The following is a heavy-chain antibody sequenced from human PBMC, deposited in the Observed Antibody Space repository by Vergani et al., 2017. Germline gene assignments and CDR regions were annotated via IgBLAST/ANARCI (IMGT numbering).Heavy chain of an antibody. CDR3: AKKTWDIVVVPAAIDYYYYYGMDV. D-gene: IGHD2-2*01. CDR1: GFTFSSYA. Sequence: VQILQSGGGVVQPGGSLRLSCTLSGFTFSSYAMSWVRQAPGKGLEWVSAISGSGGSTYYADSVKGRFTISRDNSKNTLYLQMNSLRAEDTAVYYCAKKTWDIVVVPAAIDYYYYYGMDVWGQGTTVTVSS. J-gene: IGHJ6*02. CDR2: ISGSGGST. V-gene: IGHV3-23*01.